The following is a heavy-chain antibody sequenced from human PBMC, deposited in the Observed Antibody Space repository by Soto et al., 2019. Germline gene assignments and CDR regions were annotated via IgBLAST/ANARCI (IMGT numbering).Heavy chain of an antibody. CDR3: AKGGAIVAAGTRVYLYNPMDV. CDR2: INPNSGDT. D-gene: IGHD1-26*01. CDR1: GYTFTGYY. V-gene: IGHV1-2*02. Sequence: ASVKVSCKASGYTFTGYYVHWVRQAPGQGLEWMGWINPNSGDTYLAQRFQGRVTMNRDTSIGTAYMELRGLTSDDTAEYYCAKGGAIVAAGTRVYLYNPMDVWGQGNTVTVSS. J-gene: IGHJ6*02.